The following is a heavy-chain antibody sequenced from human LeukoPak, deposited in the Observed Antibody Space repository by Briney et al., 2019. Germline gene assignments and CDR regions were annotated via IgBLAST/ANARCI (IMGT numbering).Heavy chain of an antibody. CDR3: AKDPSRRWGASIVVVIFDY. Sequence: GGSLRLSCAASGFTFSSYAMSWVRQAPGKGLEWVSAISGSGGSTYYADSVKGRFTISRDNSKNTLYLQMNSLRAEDTAVYYCAKDPSRRWGASIVVVIFDYWGQGTLVTVSS. V-gene: IGHV3-23*01. D-gene: IGHD3-22*01. J-gene: IGHJ4*02. CDR1: GFTFSSYA. CDR2: ISGSGGST.